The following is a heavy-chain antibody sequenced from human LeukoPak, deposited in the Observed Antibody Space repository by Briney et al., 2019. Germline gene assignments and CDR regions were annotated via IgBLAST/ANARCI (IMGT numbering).Heavy chain of an antibody. Sequence: GGSLRLSCTASGFTFSSYWMHWVRQAPGKGLVWVSRINTDGSSTSYADSVKGRFTISRDNAKNTLYLQMNSLSADDTAVYYCARFAAGGSYYYYMDVWGKGTTVTVSS. D-gene: IGHD6-25*01. CDR2: INTDGSST. CDR1: GFTFSSYW. J-gene: IGHJ6*03. CDR3: ARFAAGGSYYYYMDV. V-gene: IGHV3-74*01.